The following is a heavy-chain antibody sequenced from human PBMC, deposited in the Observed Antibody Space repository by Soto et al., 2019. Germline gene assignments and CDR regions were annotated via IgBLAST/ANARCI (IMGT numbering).Heavy chain of an antibody. V-gene: IGHV1-8*01. CDR3: ARERKFDFWRKGLGV. CDR1: GYTFTSYD. Sequence: ASVKVSCKASGYTFTSYDINWVRQAPGQGLEWLGWMDPNSGSTGYAQNFQGRVTMTRNISINTAQMELSSLRSEGTAVYYCARERKFDFWRKGLGVWGQGTRVSVSS. CDR2: MDPNSGST. J-gene: IGHJ6*02. D-gene: IGHD3-3*01.